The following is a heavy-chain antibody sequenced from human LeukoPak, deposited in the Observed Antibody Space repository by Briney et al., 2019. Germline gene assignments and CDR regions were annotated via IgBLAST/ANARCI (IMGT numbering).Heavy chain of an antibody. Sequence: PSQTLSLTCTVSGGSISSGGYYWSWIRQHPGKGLEWIGYIYYSGSTYYNPSLKSRVTISVDTPKNQFSLKLSSVTAADTAVYYCARGDGGYCTNGVCYAFDIWGQGTMVTVSS. J-gene: IGHJ3*02. CDR3: ARGDGGYCTNGVCYAFDI. V-gene: IGHV4-31*03. D-gene: IGHD2-8*01. CDR2: IYYSGST. CDR1: GGSISSGGYY.